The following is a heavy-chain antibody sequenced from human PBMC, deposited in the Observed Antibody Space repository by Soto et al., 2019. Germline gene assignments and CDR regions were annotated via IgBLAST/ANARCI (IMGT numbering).Heavy chain of an antibody. V-gene: IGHV3-15*01. CDR1: RFSFSNAW. Sequence: GGSLRLSCATSRFSFSNAWMNWVRQAPGRGLEWVGRIKSLTDGGATDYAAPVKGRFTITRDDSKDTLYLHMNNLKTEDTAMYFCTADLPDNWFDPWGQGTLVTVSS. D-gene: IGHD3-22*01. J-gene: IGHJ5*02. CDR2: IKSLTDGGAT. CDR3: TADLPDNWFDP.